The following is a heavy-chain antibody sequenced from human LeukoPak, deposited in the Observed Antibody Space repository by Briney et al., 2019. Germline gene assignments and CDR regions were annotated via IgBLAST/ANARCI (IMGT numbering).Heavy chain of an antibody. CDR3: ARKYWDAFDI. CDR2: IYHSGTT. D-gene: IGHD2/OR15-2a*01. V-gene: IGHV4-59*08. CDR1: GGSISSYY. Sequence: PSETLSLTCTVSGGSISSYYWSWIRQPPGEGLEWIGFIYHSGTTNYNPSVRSRVTISVDTSKNQFSLKLSSVTDADTAAYYCARKYWDAFDIWGQGTKVTVSS. J-gene: IGHJ3*02.